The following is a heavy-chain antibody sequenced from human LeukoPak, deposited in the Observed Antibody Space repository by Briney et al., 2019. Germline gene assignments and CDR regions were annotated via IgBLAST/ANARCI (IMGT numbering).Heavy chain of an antibody. Sequence: GGSLRLSCAASGFTFSSYAMHWVRQAPGKGLEWVAGISYDASNKHYADSVKGRLTISRDNSKKTLYLQTNSLRAEDTAVYYCARDFIVPTTVQNVGFDYWGQGTLVTVS. CDR3: ARDFIVPTTVQNVGFDY. V-gene: IGHV3-30*04. CDR1: GFTFSSYA. J-gene: IGHJ4*02. D-gene: IGHD2-2*01. CDR2: ISYDASNK.